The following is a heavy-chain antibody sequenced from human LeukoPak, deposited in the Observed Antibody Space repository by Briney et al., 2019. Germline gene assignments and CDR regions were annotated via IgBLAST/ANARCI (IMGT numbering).Heavy chain of an antibody. CDR1: GGSISSYY. J-gene: IGHJ3*02. V-gene: IGHV4-4*07. D-gene: IGHD6-6*01. Sequence: TSETLSLTCTVSGGSISSYYWSWIRQPAGKGLEWIGRIYTSGSTNYNPSLKSRVTMSVDTSKNQFSLKLSSMTAADTAVYYCASGSSIAAPADAFDIWGQGTMVTVSS. CDR3: ASGSSIAAPADAFDI. CDR2: IYTSGST.